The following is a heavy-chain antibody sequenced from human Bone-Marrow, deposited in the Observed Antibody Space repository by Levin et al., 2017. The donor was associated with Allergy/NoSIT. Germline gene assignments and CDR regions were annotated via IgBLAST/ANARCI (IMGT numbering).Heavy chain of an antibody. Sequence: RASVKVSCKASGYTFTSYGISWVRQAPGQGLEWMGWISAYNGNTNYAQKLQGRVTMTTDTSTSTAYMELRSLRSDDTAVYYCARDYCSGSSCPREDWFDPWGQGTLVTVSS. V-gene: IGHV1-18*01. J-gene: IGHJ5*02. CDR2: ISAYNGNT. CDR3: ARDYCSGSSCPREDWFDP. D-gene: IGHD2-2*01. CDR1: GYTFTSYG.